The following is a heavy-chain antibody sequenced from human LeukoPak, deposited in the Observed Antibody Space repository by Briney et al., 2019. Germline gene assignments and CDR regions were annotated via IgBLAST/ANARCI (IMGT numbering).Heavy chain of an antibody. Sequence: RTGGPLRLSCAASGFTFSSYSMNWVRQAPGKGLEWVSSISSSSSYIYYADSVKGRFTISRDNAKNSLYLQMNSLRAEDTAVYYCARGTYDRPPYAFDIWGQGTMVTVSS. D-gene: IGHD3-22*01. V-gene: IGHV3-21*01. CDR1: GFTFSSYS. CDR2: ISSSSSYI. J-gene: IGHJ3*02. CDR3: ARGTYDRPPYAFDI.